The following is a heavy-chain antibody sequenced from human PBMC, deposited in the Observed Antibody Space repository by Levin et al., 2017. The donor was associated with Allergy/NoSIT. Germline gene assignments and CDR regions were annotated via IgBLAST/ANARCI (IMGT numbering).Heavy chain of an antibody. Sequence: RTGGSLRLSCAASGFTFSSYYMHWVRQAPGKGLAWVSNIHTDTSVTNYADSVKGRFTISRDNAKNTLYLQMNSLRAEDTAVYYCARGGCRATSCLDYWGQGTLVTVSS. CDR3: ARGGCRATSCLDY. CDR1: GFTFSSYY. D-gene: IGHD2-2*01. J-gene: IGHJ4*02. CDR2: IHTDTSVT. V-gene: IGHV3-74*01.